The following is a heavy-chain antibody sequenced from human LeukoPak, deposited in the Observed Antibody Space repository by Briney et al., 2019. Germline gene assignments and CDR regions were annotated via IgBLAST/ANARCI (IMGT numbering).Heavy chain of an antibody. V-gene: IGHV6-1*01. J-gene: IGHJ6*02. CDR1: GDSVSSNSAA. Sequence: SQTLSLTCAISGDSVSSNSAAWNWIRQSPSRGLDWLGRTYYRSKWYNDYAVSVKSRITINPDTSKNQFSLQLNSVTPEDTAVYYCARDGGSDGPNPTLYYYYYGMDVWGQGTTVTVSS. D-gene: IGHD2-15*01. CDR2: TYYRSKWYN. CDR3: ARDGGSDGPNPTLYYYYYGMDV.